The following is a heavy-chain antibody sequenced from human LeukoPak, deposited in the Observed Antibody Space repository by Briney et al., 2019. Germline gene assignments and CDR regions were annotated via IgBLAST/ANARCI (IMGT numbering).Heavy chain of an antibody. CDR3: ARASQWLAFDY. D-gene: IGHD6-19*01. Sequence: GGSLRLSCAASGFTFSSYAMSWVRQAPGKGLEWVSVIYNGDNTYYADSVRGRFTISRDNSKNTMYLQMNSLRAEDTAVYYCARASQWLAFDYWGQGTLVTVSS. CDR1: GFTFSSYA. CDR2: IYNGDNT. V-gene: IGHV3-66*01. J-gene: IGHJ4*02.